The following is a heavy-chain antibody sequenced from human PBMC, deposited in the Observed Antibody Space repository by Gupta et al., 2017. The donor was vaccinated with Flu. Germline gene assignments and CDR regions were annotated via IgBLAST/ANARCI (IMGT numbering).Heavy chain of an antibody. Sequence: QVLLVQSGAEVKEPGASVKLSCKASGYTFTRNYLHWVRQAPGQGLEWMGLINPEDDRRSYAQKFQGRVTMNRDTSTSTVYMELISLRSEDTAVYXCXRQIGRXNPDDFWSGDLDSWGQGTLVTVSS. CDR3: XRQIGRXNPDDFWSGDLDS. CDR2: INPEDDRR. D-gene: IGHD3-3*01. CDR1: GYTFTRNY. J-gene: IGHJ4*02. V-gene: IGHV1-46*01.